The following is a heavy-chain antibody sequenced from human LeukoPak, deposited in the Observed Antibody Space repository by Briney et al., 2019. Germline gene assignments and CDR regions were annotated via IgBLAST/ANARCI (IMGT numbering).Heavy chain of an antibody. D-gene: IGHD3-3*01. CDR3: AKVGSYDFWSGPYYYFDY. V-gene: IGHV3-23*01. CDR2: ISGSGGST. CDR1: GFTFSSYA. Sequence: PGGSLRLSCAASGFTFSSYAMSWVRQAPGKVLEWVSAISGSGGSTYYADSVKGRFTISRDNSKNTLYLQMNSLRAEDTAVYYCAKVGSYDFWSGPYYYFDYWGQGTLVPVSS. J-gene: IGHJ4*02.